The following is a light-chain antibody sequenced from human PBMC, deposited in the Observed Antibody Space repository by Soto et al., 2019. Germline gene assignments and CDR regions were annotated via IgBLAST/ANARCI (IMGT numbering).Light chain of an antibody. CDR2: DAS. J-gene: IGKJ4*01. Sequence: IVVTQSPGTLSLSPGERATLSCRASQSVSSKLAWYQHKSGQAPRLLIFDASSRATGIPDRFSGSGSGTDFTLTINTVEPEDFTLYYCQQYNNWPPLTFGGGTKVDIK. V-gene: IGKV3-20*01. CDR1: QSVSSK. CDR3: QQYNNWPPLT.